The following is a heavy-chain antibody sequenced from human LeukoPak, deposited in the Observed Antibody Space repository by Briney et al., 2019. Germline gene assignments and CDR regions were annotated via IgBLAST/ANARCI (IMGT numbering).Heavy chain of an antibody. Sequence: GGSLRLSCVASGFTFSSEWMSWVRQAPGKGLEWVSLISGDGSSTYYADSVKGRFTISRDNSKNSLYLQMNSLRTEDTALYYCAKGSSVGGDYWGQGTLVTVSS. D-gene: IGHD3-16*01. CDR2: ISGDGSST. CDR1: GFTFSSEW. V-gene: IGHV3-43*02. CDR3: AKGSSVGGDY. J-gene: IGHJ4*02.